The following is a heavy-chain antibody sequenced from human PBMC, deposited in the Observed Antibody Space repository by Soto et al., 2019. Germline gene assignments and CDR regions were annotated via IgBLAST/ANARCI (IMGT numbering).Heavy chain of an antibody. Sequence: GGSLRLSCAASGFTFSSYGMHWVRQAPGKGLEWVAVISYDGSNKYYADSVKGRFTISRDNSKNTLYLQMNSLRAEDTAVYYCAKDPHRDYWGQGTLVTVSS. CDR1: GFTFSSYG. CDR2: ISYDGSNK. J-gene: IGHJ4*02. CDR3: AKDPHRDY. V-gene: IGHV3-30*18.